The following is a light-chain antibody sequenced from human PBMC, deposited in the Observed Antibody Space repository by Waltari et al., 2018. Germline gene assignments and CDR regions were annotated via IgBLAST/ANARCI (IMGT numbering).Light chain of an antibody. Sequence: QSALTQPPSASGSPGQSVTISCTGTSSDVGGYNYVSWYQQHPGKAPKLMIYEVSKRVSGVPDCFSGPKSGNTASLPVSGLQAEDDADYYCSSYAGSNGPVLFGGGTKLTVL. J-gene: IGLJ2*01. CDR1: SSDVGGYNY. V-gene: IGLV2-8*01. CDR2: EVS. CDR3: SSYAGSNGPVL.